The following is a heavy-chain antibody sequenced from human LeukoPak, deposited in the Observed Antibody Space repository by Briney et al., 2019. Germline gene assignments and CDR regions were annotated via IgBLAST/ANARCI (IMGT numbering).Heavy chain of an antibody. CDR1: GGSISTYS. J-gene: IGHJ2*01. D-gene: IGHD6-25*01. CDR2: MYHTGNS. Sequence: SETLSLTCSVSGGSISTYSWSWIRQPPGKGLEWIGYMYHTGNSNYNPSLKSRVTISVDTSKNQFSLKLSSVTAADTAVYYCARQGGGFWYFDLWGRGTLVTVSS. CDR3: ARQGGGFWYFDL. V-gene: IGHV4-59*08.